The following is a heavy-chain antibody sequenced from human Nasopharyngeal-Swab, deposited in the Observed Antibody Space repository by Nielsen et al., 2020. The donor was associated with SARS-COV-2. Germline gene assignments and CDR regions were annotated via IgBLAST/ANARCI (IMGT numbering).Heavy chain of an antibody. D-gene: IGHD6-19*01. J-gene: IGHJ3*02. CDR2: IYYSGST. CDR3: ARDQRSGWFDAFDI. Sequence: WIRQPPGKGLEWIGYIYYSGSTNYNPSLKSRVTISVDTSKNQFSLKLSSVTAADTAVYYCARDQRSGWFDAFDIWGQGTMVNRLL. V-gene: IGHV4-59*01.